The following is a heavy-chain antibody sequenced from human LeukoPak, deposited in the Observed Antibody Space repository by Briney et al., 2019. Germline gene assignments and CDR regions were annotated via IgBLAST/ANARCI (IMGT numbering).Heavy chain of an antibody. J-gene: IGHJ4*02. CDR3: ARGRRGYSYGQAFDY. CDR2: ITSSGGDT. Sequence: GGSLRLSCAGSGFTFTNYAMSWVRQAPGKGLEWVSAITSSGGDTYHADSVRGRFTISRDNSKNTLYLQMNSLRAEDTAVYYCARGRRGYSYGQAFDYWGQGTLVTVSS. CDR1: GFTFTNYA. V-gene: IGHV3-23*01. D-gene: IGHD5-18*01.